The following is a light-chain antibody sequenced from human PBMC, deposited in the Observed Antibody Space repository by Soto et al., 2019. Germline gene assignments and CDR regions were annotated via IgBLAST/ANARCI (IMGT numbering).Light chain of an antibody. V-gene: IGKV3-20*01. CDR1: QSVSSSY. Sequence: EIVLTQSPGTLSLSPGERATLSCRTSQSVSSSYLACYQQKPGQAPRLLIYGASSRATGIPDRFSGSGYGTDFTLTIRRLEPEDFSVYYCQQYGRSWWTFGQGPKVEIQ. CDR2: GAS. J-gene: IGKJ1*01. CDR3: QQYGRSWWT.